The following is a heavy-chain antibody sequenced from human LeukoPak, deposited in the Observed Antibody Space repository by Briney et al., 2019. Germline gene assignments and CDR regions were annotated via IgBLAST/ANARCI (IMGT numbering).Heavy chain of an antibody. V-gene: IGHV3-7*03. Sequence: VPPGGSLRLSCAASGFTFSTYWMNWVRQAPGKGLEWVAYKNQDGSEKYYVDSVKGRFSISRDDAKKSLYLQMNSLRAEDTAVYYCGRDMDVWGQGTTVTVSS. CDR2: KNQDGSEK. CDR3: GRDMDV. CDR1: GFTFSTYW. J-gene: IGHJ6*02.